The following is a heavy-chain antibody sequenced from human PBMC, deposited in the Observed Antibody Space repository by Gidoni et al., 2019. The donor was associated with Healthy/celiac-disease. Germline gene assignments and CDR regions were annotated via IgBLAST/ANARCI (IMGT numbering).Heavy chain of an antibody. Sequence: EVQLVESGGGLVQPGGSLRLSCAASGFTFSSYEMNWVRQAPGKGLEWVSYISSSGSTIYYADSVKGRFTISRDNAKNSLYLQMNSLRAEDTAVYYCATGDSGDRPPNGWLFQHWGQGTLVTVSS. CDR3: ATGDSGDRPPNGWLFQH. CDR2: ISSSGSTI. J-gene: IGHJ1*01. CDR1: GFTFSSYE. D-gene: IGHD5-18*01. V-gene: IGHV3-48*03.